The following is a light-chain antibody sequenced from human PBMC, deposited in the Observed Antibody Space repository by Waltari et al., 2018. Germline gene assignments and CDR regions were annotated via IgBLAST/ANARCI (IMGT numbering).Light chain of an antibody. CDR3: MQGTHWPWT. Sequence: DVAMTQSPLSLPITLGQPASISCRSSQGLVSSDGNTYFNWFQQRPGKAPRRLLYKVSNRDAGVPDRFSGSGSGTDFTLRISRVEAEDVGVYYCMQGTHWPWTFGQGTKVEIK. J-gene: IGKJ1*01. V-gene: IGKV2-30*01. CDR1: QGLVSSDGNTY. CDR2: KVS.